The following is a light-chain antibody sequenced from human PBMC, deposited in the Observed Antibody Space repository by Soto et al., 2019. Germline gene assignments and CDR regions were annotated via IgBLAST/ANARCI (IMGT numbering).Light chain of an antibody. CDR3: QRYSYYLT. Sequence: DIQMTQSPSTMSASGGDRVTITCRASQSLSSWLACYQQKPGKVPKLLIYGASSLEGGVASRFSGSGSGTEFTLTISSLQPDDFATYYCQRYSYYLTSGQRNDLEIK. CDR1: QSLSSW. J-gene: IGKJ2*01. V-gene: IGKV1-5*01. CDR2: GAS.